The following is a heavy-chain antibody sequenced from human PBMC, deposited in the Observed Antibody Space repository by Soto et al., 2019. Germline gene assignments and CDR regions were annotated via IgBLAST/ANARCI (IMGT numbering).Heavy chain of an antibody. CDR3: ARSPSYYYYGMDV. Sequence: SVKVSCKASGGTFSSYAISWVRQAPGQGLEWMGGIIPIFGTANYAQKFQGRVTITADKSTSTAYMELSSLRSEDTAVYYCARSPSYYYYGMDVWGQGTTVKVSS. CDR1: GGTFSSYA. J-gene: IGHJ6*02. CDR2: IIPIFGTA. V-gene: IGHV1-69*06.